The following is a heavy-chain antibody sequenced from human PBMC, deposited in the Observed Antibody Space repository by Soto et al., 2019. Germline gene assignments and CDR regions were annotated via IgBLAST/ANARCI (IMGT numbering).Heavy chain of an antibody. CDR2: IRSKAYGGTT. V-gene: IGHV3-49*04. J-gene: IGHJ6*02. CDR3: TRERNYYYGMDV. CDR1: GFTFGDYA. Sequence: QAGGSLRLSCTASGFTFGDYAMSWVRQAPGKGLEWVGFIRSKAYGGTTEYAASVKGRFTISRDDSKSIAYLQMNSLKTEDTAVYYCTRERNYYYGMDVWGQGTTVTVSS.